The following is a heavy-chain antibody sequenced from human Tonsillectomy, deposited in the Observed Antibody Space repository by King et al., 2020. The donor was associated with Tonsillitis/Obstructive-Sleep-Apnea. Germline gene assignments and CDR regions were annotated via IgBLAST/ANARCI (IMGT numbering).Heavy chain of an antibody. CDR1: GFTFSNAW. Sequence: VQLVESGGGLVKPGESLRLSCVVSGFTFSNAWMSWVRQAPGKGLEWVGRIHTTADGGTIDYGAPVKGRFTISRDDSENTVYLQMNSLKTEDTAVYYCTLRSSIRGQGTLVTVSS. D-gene: IGHD5/OR15-5a*01. CDR2: IHTTADGGTI. J-gene: IGHJ4*02. CDR3: TLRSSI. V-gene: IGHV3-15*05.